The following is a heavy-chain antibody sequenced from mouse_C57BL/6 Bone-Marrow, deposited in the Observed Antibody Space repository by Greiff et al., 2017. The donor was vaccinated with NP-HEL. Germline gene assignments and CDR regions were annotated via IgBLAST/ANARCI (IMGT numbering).Heavy chain of an antibody. Sequence: EVQGVESVAELVRPGASVKLSCTASGFNIKNTYMHWVKQRPEQGLEWIGRIDPANGNTKYAPKFQGKAPITADTSSNTAYLQLSRLTSEDTASYYCAITTVVDYAMDYWGQGTSVTVSS. CDR3: AITTVVDYAMDY. CDR2: IDPANGNT. J-gene: IGHJ4*01. V-gene: IGHV14-3*01. CDR1: GFNIKNTY. D-gene: IGHD1-1*01.